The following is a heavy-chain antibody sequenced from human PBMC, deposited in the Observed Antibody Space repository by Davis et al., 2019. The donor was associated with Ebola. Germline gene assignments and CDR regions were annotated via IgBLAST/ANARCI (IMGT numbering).Heavy chain of an antibody. CDR3: AKVQQLVFDY. V-gene: IGHV3-11*05. D-gene: IGHD6-13*01. CDR2: ISSSSSYT. CDR1: GFTFSDYY. J-gene: IGHJ4*02. Sequence: GESLKISCAASGFTFSDYYMSWIRQAPGKGLEWVSYISSSSSYTNYADSVKGRFTISRDNAKNSLYLQMNSLRAEDTAVYYCAKVQQLVFDYWGQGTLVTVSS.